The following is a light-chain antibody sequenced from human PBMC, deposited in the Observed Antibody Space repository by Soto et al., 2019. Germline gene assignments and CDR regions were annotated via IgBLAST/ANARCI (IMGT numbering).Light chain of an antibody. CDR2: GAS. Sequence: EIVLTQSPGTLSLSPGERATLSCRASQSVSSSYLAWYQQKPGQAPRLLIYGASSRATGIPDRFSGSGSGTDFTHTISSLEPEDFAVYYCQQRSNWLLITFGQGTRLEIK. CDR3: QQRSNWLLIT. CDR1: QSVSSSY. J-gene: IGKJ5*01. V-gene: IGKV3D-20*02.